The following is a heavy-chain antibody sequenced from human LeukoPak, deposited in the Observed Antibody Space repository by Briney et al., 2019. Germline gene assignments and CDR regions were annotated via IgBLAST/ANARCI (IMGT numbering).Heavy chain of an antibody. Sequence: SETLSLTCNVSGGSISPYYWSWIRQVPGKGVEWIGYLYYTGGTKYNPSLKSRVTISVDTSKNQFSLKLRSVTAADTAVYYCARGPWAWFDPWGQGTLVTVSS. J-gene: IGHJ5*02. CDR2: LYYTGGT. V-gene: IGHV4-59*01. CDR3: ARGPWAWFDP. D-gene: IGHD7-27*01. CDR1: GGSISPYY.